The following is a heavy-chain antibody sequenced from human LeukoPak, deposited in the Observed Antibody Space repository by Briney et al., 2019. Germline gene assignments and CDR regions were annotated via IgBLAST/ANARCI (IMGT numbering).Heavy chain of an antibody. D-gene: IGHD3-3*01. CDR1: GFTFSSNW. CDR3: ARVQFWSGYSDWFDP. J-gene: IGHJ5*02. V-gene: IGHV3-7*03. CDR2: IKPDGSAQ. Sequence: GGSLRLSCATSGFTFSSNWTSWVRHVPGRGLDWVANIKPDGSAQYYAASVKGRFTVSRDNAKNSLYLQMNSLRAEDTAVYYCARVQFWSGYSDWFDPWGQGTLVTVSS.